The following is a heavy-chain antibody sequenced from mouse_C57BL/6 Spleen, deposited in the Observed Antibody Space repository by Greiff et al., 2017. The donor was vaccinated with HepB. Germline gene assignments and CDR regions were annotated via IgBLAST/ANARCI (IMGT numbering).Heavy chain of an antibody. V-gene: IGHV1-82*01. Sequence: QVQLQQSGPELVKPGASVKISCKASGYAFSSSWMNWVKQRPGKGLEWIGRIYPGDGDTNYNGKFKGKATLTADKSSSTAYMQLSSLTSEDSAVYFFARDYGNSLYYAMDYWGQGTSVTVSS. J-gene: IGHJ4*01. CDR1: GYAFSSSW. CDR3: ARDYGNSLYYAMDY. D-gene: IGHD2-1*01. CDR2: IYPGDGDT.